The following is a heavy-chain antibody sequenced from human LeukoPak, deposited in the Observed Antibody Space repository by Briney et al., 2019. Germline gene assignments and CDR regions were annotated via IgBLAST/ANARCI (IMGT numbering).Heavy chain of an antibody. Sequence: ASVAVSCKASGYTFTDFYMNWVRQAPGQGLEWMGWISAYNGNTNYAQKLQGRVTMTTDTSTSTAYMELRSLRSDDTAVYYCARDRGIAVAGTFDYWGQGTLVTVSS. CDR3: ARDRGIAVAGTFDY. CDR2: ISAYNGNT. CDR1: GYTFTDFY. V-gene: IGHV1-18*04. D-gene: IGHD6-19*01. J-gene: IGHJ4*02.